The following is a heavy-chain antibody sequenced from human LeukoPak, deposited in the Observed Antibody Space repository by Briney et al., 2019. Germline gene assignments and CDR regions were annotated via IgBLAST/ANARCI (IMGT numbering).Heavy chain of an antibody. Sequence: GGSLRLSCAASGFTFSSYAMSWVRQAPGKGLEWVSAISGSGGSTYYAASVKGRFTSSRDNPKNTLYLQMNGLRVEDTAVYYCAKDMQTWPRFPDYWGQGTLVTVSS. V-gene: IGHV3-23*01. J-gene: IGHJ4*02. D-gene: IGHD5-12*01. CDR1: GFTFSSYA. CDR2: ISGSGGST. CDR3: AKDMQTWPRFPDY.